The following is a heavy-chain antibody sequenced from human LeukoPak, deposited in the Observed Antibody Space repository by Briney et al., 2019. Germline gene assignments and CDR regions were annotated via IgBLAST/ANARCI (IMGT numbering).Heavy chain of an antibody. J-gene: IGHJ4*02. V-gene: IGHV3-53*01. CDR1: GFTVSSNY. Sequence: GGSLRLSCAASGFTVSSNYMSWVRQAPGKGLEWVSVIYSGGSTYYADSVKGRFTISRDNSKNTLYLQMNSLRAEDTAVYYCARDPGIFDYYGSGSYYNWGQGTLVTVSS. CDR3: ARDPGIFDYYGSGSYYN. D-gene: IGHD3-10*01. CDR2: IYSGGST.